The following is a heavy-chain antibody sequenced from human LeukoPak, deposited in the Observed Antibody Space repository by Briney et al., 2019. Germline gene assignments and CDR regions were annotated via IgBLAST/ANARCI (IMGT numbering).Heavy chain of an antibody. V-gene: IGHV3-48*01. CDR1: GFIFSDYS. Sequence: PGGSLRLSCAASGFIFSDYSINWVRQAPGQGLEWVSYISSSGSTIYYADSVEGRFTISRDNAKDSLYLQMNSLRADDTAVYYCARDSTNSDPETDPLTGFYSYYYYMDVWGKGTTVTVSS. CDR3: ARDSTNSDPETDPLTGFYSYYYYMDV. J-gene: IGHJ6*03. D-gene: IGHD1-20*01. CDR2: ISSSGSTI.